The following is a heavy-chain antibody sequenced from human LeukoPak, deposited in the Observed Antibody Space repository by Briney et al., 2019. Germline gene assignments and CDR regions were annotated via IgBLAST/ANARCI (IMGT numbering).Heavy chain of an antibody. Sequence: PGGSLRLSCAASGFTFSSYAMHWVRQAPGKGLEWVAVISYDGSNKYYADSVKGRFTISRDDSKNTLYLQMNSLRAEDTAVYYCARDLLTWSLWSSTTHPYYYYGMDVWGQGTTVTVSS. CDR2: ISYDGSNK. CDR1: GFTFSSYA. D-gene: IGHD2-2*01. CDR3: ARDLLTWSLWSSTTHPYYYYGMDV. J-gene: IGHJ6*02. V-gene: IGHV3-30-3*01.